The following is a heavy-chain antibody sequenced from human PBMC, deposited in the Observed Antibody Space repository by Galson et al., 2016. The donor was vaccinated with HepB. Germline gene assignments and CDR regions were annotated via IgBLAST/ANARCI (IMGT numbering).Heavy chain of an antibody. Sequence: SLRLSCAASGFTFSDYTMNWVRQAPGKGLEWVSYISSSSIYTNYADSVKGRFTISRDNAKNSLYLQMNSLRAEDTAVYYCARAGATAVSHFDYWGQGTLVTVSS. D-gene: IGHD4-23*01. V-gene: IGHV3-11*06. J-gene: IGHJ4*02. CDR3: ARAGATAVSHFDY. CDR2: ISSSSIYT. CDR1: GFTFSDYT.